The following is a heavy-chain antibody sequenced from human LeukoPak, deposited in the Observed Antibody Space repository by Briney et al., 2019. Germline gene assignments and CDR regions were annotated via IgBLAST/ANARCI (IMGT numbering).Heavy chain of an antibody. CDR2: ISSNGGST. D-gene: IGHD3-10*01. Sequence: PGGSLRLSCAASGFTFSSYAMHWVRQAPGKGLEYVSAISSNGGSTYYANSVKGRFTISRDNSKNTLYLQMNSLRAEDTAVYYCARGPLHGSGSYPFDYWGQGTLVTVSS. J-gene: IGHJ4*02. CDR3: ARGPLHGSGSYPFDY. CDR1: GFTFSSYA. V-gene: IGHV3-64*01.